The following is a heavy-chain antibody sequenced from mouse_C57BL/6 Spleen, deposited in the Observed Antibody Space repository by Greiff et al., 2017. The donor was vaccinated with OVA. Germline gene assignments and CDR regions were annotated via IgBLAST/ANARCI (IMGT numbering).Heavy chain of an antibody. Sequence: QVQLQQSGAELVRPGTSVKMSCKASGYTFTNYWIGWAKQRPGHGLAWIGDIYPGGGYTNYNEKFKGKATLTADKSSSTAYMQFSSLTSEDSANYYCAKGVTETRAMDYWGQGTSVTVSS. CDR3: AKGVTETRAMDY. J-gene: IGHJ4*01. V-gene: IGHV1-63*01. D-gene: IGHD4-1*01. CDR1: GYTFTNYW. CDR2: IYPGGGYT.